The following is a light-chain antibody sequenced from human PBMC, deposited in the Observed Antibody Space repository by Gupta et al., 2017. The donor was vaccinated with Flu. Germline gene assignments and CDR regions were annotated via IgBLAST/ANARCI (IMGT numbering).Light chain of an antibody. CDR2: GAS. J-gene: IGKJ1*01. V-gene: IGKV1-39*01. CDR3: QQTYDYPWT. Sequence: QKPGIAPRLLIYGASTLQTGVSSRFSGSGSGTDFTLTISNLQPEDFATYSCQQTYDYPWTFGQGTKVDFK.